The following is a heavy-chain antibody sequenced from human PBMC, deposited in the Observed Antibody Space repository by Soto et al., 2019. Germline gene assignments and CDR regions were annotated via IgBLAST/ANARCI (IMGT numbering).Heavy chain of an antibody. Sequence: GGSLRLSCAASGFTFSSYAMSWVRQAPGKGLEWVSSISASGGSTYYADSVKGRFTISRDNSKNTLYLQMNSLRAEDTAVYYCAKTTSSSWYPFDFWGQGTLVTVSS. CDR3: AKTTSSSWYPFDF. CDR2: ISASGGST. D-gene: IGHD6-13*01. J-gene: IGHJ4*02. V-gene: IGHV3-23*01. CDR1: GFTFSSYA.